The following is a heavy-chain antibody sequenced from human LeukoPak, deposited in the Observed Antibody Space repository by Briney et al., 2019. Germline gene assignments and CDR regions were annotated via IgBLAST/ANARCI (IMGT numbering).Heavy chain of an antibody. Sequence: GRSLRLSCAASGFTFSSYAMHWVRQAPGKGLEWVAVISYDGSNKYYADSVKGRFTISRDNSKNTLYLQMDSLRAEDTAVCYCASHSGYDILTGYYESDYWGQGTLVTVSS. CDR1: GFTFSSYA. CDR2: ISYDGSNK. CDR3: ASHSGYDILTGYYESDY. V-gene: IGHV3-30-3*01. J-gene: IGHJ4*02. D-gene: IGHD3-9*01.